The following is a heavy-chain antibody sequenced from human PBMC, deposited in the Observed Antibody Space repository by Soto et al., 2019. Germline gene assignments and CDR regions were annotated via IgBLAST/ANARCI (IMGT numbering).Heavy chain of an antibody. CDR2: IRASGDVR. CDR3: VKGGWHDF. CDR1: GFTFSTFD. J-gene: IGHJ4*02. Sequence: GGSLRLSCAASGFTFSTFDMTWVRQAPGKGLEWVSVIRASGDVRDYADSVTGRFFVSRDNSQNTLYLQMNRLRGEDTAIYYCVKGGWHDFWGRGTLVTVSS. V-gene: IGHV3-23*01. D-gene: IGHD2-15*01.